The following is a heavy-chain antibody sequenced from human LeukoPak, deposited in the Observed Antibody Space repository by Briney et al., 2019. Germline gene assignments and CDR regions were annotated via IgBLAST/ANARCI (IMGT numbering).Heavy chain of an antibody. Sequence: PGGSLRLSCAASGFTFSSYAMHWVRQAPGKGLEWVAVISYDGSNKYYADSVKGRFTISRDNSKNTLYLQMNSLRAEDTAVYYCAKDRQVTMMLPEFDPWGQGTLVTVSS. J-gene: IGHJ5*02. V-gene: IGHV3-30*04. CDR3: AKDRQVTMMLPEFDP. D-gene: IGHD3-22*01. CDR2: ISYDGSNK. CDR1: GFTFSSYA.